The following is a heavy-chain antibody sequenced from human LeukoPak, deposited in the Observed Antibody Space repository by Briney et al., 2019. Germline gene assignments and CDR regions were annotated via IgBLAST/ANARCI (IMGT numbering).Heavy chain of an antibody. V-gene: IGHV5-51*01. Sequence: GESLRISCQGSGYNFTNYWIAWVRQMRGKGLEWMGIIYPGDSDTRYSPSFQGQVTISADKSISTAYLQWSSLKASDTAMYYCARRGGGVLDYWGQGTLVTVSS. CDR3: ARRGGGVLDY. CDR1: GYNFTNYW. D-gene: IGHD3-10*01. CDR2: IYPGDSDT. J-gene: IGHJ4*02.